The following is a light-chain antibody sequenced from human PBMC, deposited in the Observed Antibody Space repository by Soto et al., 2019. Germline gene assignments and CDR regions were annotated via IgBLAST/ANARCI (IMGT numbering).Light chain of an antibody. CDR3: SSYTSASTYV. CDR1: SSDVGGCKY. Sequence: QSALTQPASVSGSPGQSITISCTGTSSDVGGCKYVSWYQHHPGKAPKLMIYEVSDRTAGISYRVSGSKSGNTASLTISGRQAEDEADYYCSSYTSASTYVFGTGTKVTV. CDR2: EVS. V-gene: IGLV2-14*01. J-gene: IGLJ1*01.